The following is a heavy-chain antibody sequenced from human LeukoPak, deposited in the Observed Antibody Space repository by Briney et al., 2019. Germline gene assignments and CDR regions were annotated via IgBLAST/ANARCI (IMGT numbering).Heavy chain of an antibody. CDR1: GGSISSYY. CDR2: IYYSGSS. CDR3: ARHPHYYDSSGFYSHFDY. Sequence: PSETLSLTCTVSGGSISSYYWSWIRQPPGKGLEWIGYIYYSGSSNYNPSLKSRVTISVDTSKNQFSLKLSSVTAADTAVYYCARHPHYYDSSGFYSHFDYWGQGTLVTVSS. D-gene: IGHD3-22*01. J-gene: IGHJ4*02. V-gene: IGHV4-59*08.